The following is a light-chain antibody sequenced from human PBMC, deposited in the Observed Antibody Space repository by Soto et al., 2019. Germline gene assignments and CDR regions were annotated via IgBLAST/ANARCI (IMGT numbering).Light chain of an antibody. V-gene: IGLV2-11*01. J-gene: IGLJ2*01. CDR1: SSDVGANNF. CDR2: DVS. Sequence: QSALTQPPSASGSPGQSVTISCTGTSSDVGANNFVSWYQQHPGKAPKLMIYDVSKRPSGVPDRFSGSKSGNTASLTISGLQAEDEADYYCCSYAGSYTLVFGGGTKLTVL. CDR3: CSYAGSYTLV.